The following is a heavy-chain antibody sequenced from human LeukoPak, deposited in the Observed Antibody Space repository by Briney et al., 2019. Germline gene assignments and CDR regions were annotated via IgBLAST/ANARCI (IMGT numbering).Heavy chain of an antibody. D-gene: IGHD4-23*01. CDR3: ARQSTVATDW. CDR1: GFIFSNYG. CDR2: IYYDGTNK. J-gene: IGHJ4*02. V-gene: IGHV3-33*01. Sequence: GTSLRLSCAASGFIFSNYGMHWVRQAPGKGLEWVALIYYDGTNKYYADSVKGRFTISRDNSKNTLFLQMNSLRVEDTAVYYCARQSTVATDWWGQGTLVTVSS.